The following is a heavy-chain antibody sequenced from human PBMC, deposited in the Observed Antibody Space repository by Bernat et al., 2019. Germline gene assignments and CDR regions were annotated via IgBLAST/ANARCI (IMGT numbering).Heavy chain of an antibody. CDR1: RFTFSTYW. D-gene: IGHD2-2*01. J-gene: IGHJ4*02. V-gene: IGHV3-74*01. CDR2: VNGDGSSA. Sequence: EVQLVESGGDLVQPGGSLRLSCAVSRFTFSTYWMHWVRQAPGKGLVWVSRVNGDGSSAAYAASVKGRFTISRDNAKNTLFLQMDSLRAEDTAVYYCARSLGGPYQFDHWGQGTLVTVSS. CDR3: ARSLGGPYQFDH.